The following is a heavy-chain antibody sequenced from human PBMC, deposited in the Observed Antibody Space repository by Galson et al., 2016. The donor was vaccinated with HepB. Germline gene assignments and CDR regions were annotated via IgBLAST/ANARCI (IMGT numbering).Heavy chain of an antibody. Sequence: SLRLSCAASGFTFSMYWMSWVRQAPGKGLEWVANIKQGGSEKYYVESVRGRFTISRDNAENSLYLQMNSLRAEDTAVYYCASRRYTGRGGYSSSWLREYWGQGTMVTVSS. CDR1: GFTFSMYW. J-gene: IGHJ3*01. D-gene: IGHD6-13*01. V-gene: IGHV3-7*03. CDR2: IKQGGSEK. CDR3: ASRRYTGRGGYSSSWLREY.